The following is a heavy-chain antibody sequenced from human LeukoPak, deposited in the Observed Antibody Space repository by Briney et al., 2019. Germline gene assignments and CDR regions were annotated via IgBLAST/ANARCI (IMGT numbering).Heavy chain of an antibody. V-gene: IGHV3-7*03. Sequence: GGSLRLSCAASGFTFSSYWMSWVRQTPGKGLEWVANTKQDGSEKYYVDSVRGRFTVSRDNSKNTLYLQMNSLRAEDTAVYYCAKVPPEMATIPLLDSWGQGTLVTVSS. CDR2: TKQDGSEK. CDR1: GFTFSSYW. J-gene: IGHJ4*02. CDR3: AKVPPEMATIPLLDS. D-gene: IGHD5-24*01.